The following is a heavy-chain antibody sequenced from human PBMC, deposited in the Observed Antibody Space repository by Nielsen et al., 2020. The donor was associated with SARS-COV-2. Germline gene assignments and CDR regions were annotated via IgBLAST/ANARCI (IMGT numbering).Heavy chain of an antibody. D-gene: IGHD3-3*01. Sequence: SETLSLTCAVSGGSISSSNWWSWVRQPPGKGLEWIGYIYHSGSTYYNPSLKSRVTISVDRSKNQFSLKLSSVTAADTAVYYCARSQILRFLEWHLDYWGQGTLVTVSS. J-gene: IGHJ4*02. CDR2: IYHSGST. CDR1: GGSISSSNW. V-gene: IGHV4-4*02. CDR3: ARSQILRFLEWHLDY.